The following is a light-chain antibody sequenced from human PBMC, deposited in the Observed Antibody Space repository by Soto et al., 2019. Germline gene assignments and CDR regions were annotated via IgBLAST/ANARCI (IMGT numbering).Light chain of an antibody. CDR2: GAS. J-gene: IGKJ1*01. V-gene: IGKV3-20*01. CDR1: QSVSSSY. Sequence: EIVLTQSPGTLSLSPGERATLSCRASQSVSSSYLAWYQQKPGQAPRLLIYGASSRATGIPDRFSGSGSGTDFTLTISRLEPEDFAVSYCQQYGSSPLWTFGQGTKVDIK. CDR3: QQYGSSPLWT.